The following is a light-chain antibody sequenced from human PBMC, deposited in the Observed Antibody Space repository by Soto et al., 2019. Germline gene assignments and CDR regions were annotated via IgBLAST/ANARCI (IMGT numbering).Light chain of an antibody. J-gene: IGKJ5*01. Sequence: IAFTQSPGTQSPPPVGRATLSCKGIQSLSSSYLAWYQQKPGQAHRLLIYDASSRATDIPDRFSGSGSGTDFTPTISRLEPDDFAVYYCQQFGRSPTITFGQGTRVELK. CDR2: DAS. CDR3: QQFGRSPTIT. CDR1: QSLSSSY. V-gene: IGKV3-20*01.